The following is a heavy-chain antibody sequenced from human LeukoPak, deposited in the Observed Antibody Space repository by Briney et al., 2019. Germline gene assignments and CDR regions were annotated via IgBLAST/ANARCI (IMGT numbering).Heavy chain of an antibody. CDR1: GFTFSNFE. CDR3: ARSYSSSRGTFDY. V-gene: IGHV3-21*01. Sequence: SGGSLRLSCAASGFTFSNFEMNWVRQAPGKGLEWVSSITSSSSYIYYADSVKGRFTISRDNAKNSLYLQMNSLRAEDTAVYYCARSYSSSRGTFDYWGQGTLVTVSS. J-gene: IGHJ4*02. D-gene: IGHD6-6*01. CDR2: ITSSSSYI.